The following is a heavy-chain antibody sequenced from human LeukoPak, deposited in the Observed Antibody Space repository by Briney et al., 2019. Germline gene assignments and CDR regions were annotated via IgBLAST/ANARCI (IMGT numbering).Heavy chain of an antibody. V-gene: IGHV1-18*01. D-gene: IGHD6-13*01. Sequence: GASVKVSCKTSGYIFISYGISWVRQAPGQGLEWMGWISGYSGNTNYAQKLQGRVTTTTDTSTSTVYMELRSLRSDDTAVYYCARRQVYSSSYQIDYWGQGTLVTVSS. CDR3: ARRQVYSSSYQIDY. CDR2: ISGYSGNT. J-gene: IGHJ4*02. CDR1: GYIFISYG.